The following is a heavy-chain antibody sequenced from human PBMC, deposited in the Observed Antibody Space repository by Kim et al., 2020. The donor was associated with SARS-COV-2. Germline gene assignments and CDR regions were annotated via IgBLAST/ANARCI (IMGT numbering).Heavy chain of an antibody. V-gene: IGHV6-1*01. CDR3: ARDLLTAYYYDSSGQYWYFDL. CDR1: GDSVSSNSAA. J-gene: IGHJ2*01. Sequence: SQTLSLTCAISGDSVSSNSAAWTWIRQSPSRGLEWLGRTYYRSKWYNDYAVSVKSRITINPDTSKNQFSLQLNSVTPEDTAVYYCARDLLTAYYYDSSGQYWYFDLWGRGTLVTVSS. CDR2: TYYRSKWYN. D-gene: IGHD3-22*01.